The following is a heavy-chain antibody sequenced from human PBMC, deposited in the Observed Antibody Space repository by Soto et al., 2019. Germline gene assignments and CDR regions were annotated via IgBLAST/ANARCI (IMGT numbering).Heavy chain of an antibody. J-gene: IGHJ4*02. CDR2: ISSSSSTT. Sequence: GESLKISCAASGFTFSSYSMNWVRQAPGKGLEWVSYISSSSSTTYYADSVKGRFTISRDNAKNSLYLQMNSLRDEDTAVYYCARDTTVPNWVYYFDYWGQGTLVTVSS. V-gene: IGHV3-48*02. CDR1: GFTFSSYS. CDR3: ARDTTVPNWVYYFDY. D-gene: IGHD4-17*01.